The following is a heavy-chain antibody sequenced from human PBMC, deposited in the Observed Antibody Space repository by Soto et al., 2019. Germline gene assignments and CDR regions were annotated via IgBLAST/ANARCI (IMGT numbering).Heavy chain of an antibody. CDR1: GFTFSSYA. D-gene: IGHD3-22*01. CDR2: SSGSGGST. J-gene: IGHJ4*02. Sequence: GGSLRLSCAASGFTFSSYAMSWVRQAPGKGLEWVSASSGSGGSTYYADSVKGRFTISRDNSKNTRYLQMNSLRAEDTDVYYCAKETSYDSSGYYHYYFDYWGQGTLVTVSS. CDR3: AKETSYDSSGYYHYYFDY. V-gene: IGHV3-23*01.